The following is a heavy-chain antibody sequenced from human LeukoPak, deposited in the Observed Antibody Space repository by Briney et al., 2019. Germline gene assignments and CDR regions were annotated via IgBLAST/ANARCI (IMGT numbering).Heavy chain of an antibody. D-gene: IGHD3-22*01. V-gene: IGHV3-30-3*01. Sequence: GGSLRLSCAASGFTFSSYAMHWVRQAPGKGLEWVAVISYDGSNKYYADSVKGRFTISRDNSKNTLYLQMNSLRAEDTAAYYCARVPYFYDSSPPDYWGQGTLVTVSS. J-gene: IGHJ4*02. CDR3: ARVPYFYDSSPPDY. CDR2: ISYDGSNK. CDR1: GFTFSSYA.